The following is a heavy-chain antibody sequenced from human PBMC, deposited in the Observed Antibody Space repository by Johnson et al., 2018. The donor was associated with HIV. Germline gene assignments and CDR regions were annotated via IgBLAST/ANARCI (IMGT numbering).Heavy chain of an antibody. V-gene: IGHV3-9*01. CDR3: TTDQAGDYVWGSYRYACEM. CDR2: ISWNSGSI. J-gene: IGHJ3*02. Sequence: VQLVESGGVVVQPGGSMRLSCAASGFTFDDYTMHWVRQAPGKGLEWVSGISWNSGSIGYADSVKGRFTISRDNAKNSLYLQMNSLKAEDTAVYYCTTDQAGDYVWGSYRYACEMWGQGTMVTVSS. CDR1: GFTFDDYT. D-gene: IGHD3-16*02.